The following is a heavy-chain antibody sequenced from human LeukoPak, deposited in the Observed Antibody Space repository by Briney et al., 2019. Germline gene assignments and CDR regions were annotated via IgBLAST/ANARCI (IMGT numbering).Heavy chain of an antibody. J-gene: IGHJ5*02. D-gene: IGHD3-3*01. V-gene: IGHV3-49*04. CDR1: GLIFGDYA. Sequence: AGGSLRLSCTTSGLIFGDYAMSWVRQAPGKGLEWVGFIRSKAYGGTADYAASVEGRFTISRDDSKSIAYLQMSSLKTEDTAMYYCTNWGFWSAYSASWGQGTLVTVSS. CDR3: TNWGFWSAYSAS. CDR2: IRSKAYGGTA.